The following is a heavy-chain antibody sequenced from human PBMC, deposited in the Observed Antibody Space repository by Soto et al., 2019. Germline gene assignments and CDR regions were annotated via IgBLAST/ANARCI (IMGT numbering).Heavy chain of an antibody. V-gene: IGHV3-7*01. J-gene: IGHJ4*02. CDR3: ARDWRIVLMVYGPGNFDY. CDR2: IKQDGSEK. D-gene: IGHD2-8*01. CDR1: GFTFSSYW. Sequence: GGSLRLSCAASGFTFSSYWMSWVRQAPGKGLEWVANIKQDGSEKYYVDSVKGRFTISRDKAKNSLYLQMNSLRAEDTAVYYCARDWRIVLMVYGPGNFDYWGQGTLVTVSS.